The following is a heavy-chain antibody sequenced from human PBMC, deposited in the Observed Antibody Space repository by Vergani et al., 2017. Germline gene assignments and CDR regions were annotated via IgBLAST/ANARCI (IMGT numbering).Heavy chain of an antibody. CDR2: ISSSSSYI. J-gene: IGHJ6*02. Sequence: VQLQESGPGLVKPSQTLSLTCTVSGGSISSGSYYWSWIRQPAGKGLEWVSSISSSSSYIYYADSVKGRFTISRDNAKNSLYLQMNSLRAEDTAVYYCARVWDMGAVAEYYYYYYGMDVWGQGTTVTVSS. D-gene: IGHD6-19*01. CDR3: ARVWDMGAVAEYYYYYYGMDV. V-gene: IGHV3-21*01. CDR1: GGSISSGSYY.